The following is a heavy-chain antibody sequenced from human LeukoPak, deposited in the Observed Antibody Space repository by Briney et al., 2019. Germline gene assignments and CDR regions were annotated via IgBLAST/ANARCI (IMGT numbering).Heavy chain of an antibody. V-gene: IGHV1-69*13. Sequence: GASVKVSCKASGGTFSSYAISWVRQAPGQGLEWMGGIIPIFGTANYAQKFQGRVTITADESTSTAYMELSNLRSEDTAVYYCATAPSEKSAMSYYYGMDVWGQGTTVTVSS. CDR3: ATAPSEKSAMSYYYGMDV. CDR2: IIPIFGTA. D-gene: IGHD2-2*01. CDR1: GGTFSSYA. J-gene: IGHJ6*02.